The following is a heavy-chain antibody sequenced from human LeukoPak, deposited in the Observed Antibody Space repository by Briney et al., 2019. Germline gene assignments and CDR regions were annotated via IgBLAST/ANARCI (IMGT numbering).Heavy chain of an antibody. Sequence: GGSLRLSCAASGFTFSRHWMHWVRQVPGKGLVWVSRINSDGSSTNYADSVKGRFTISRDNAKNTLYLQMNSLRAEDTAVYYCTSDTVDTALGINYWSQGTLVTVSS. CDR2: INSDGSST. J-gene: IGHJ4*02. D-gene: IGHD5-18*01. V-gene: IGHV3-74*01. CDR3: TSDTVDTALGINY. CDR1: GFTFSRHW.